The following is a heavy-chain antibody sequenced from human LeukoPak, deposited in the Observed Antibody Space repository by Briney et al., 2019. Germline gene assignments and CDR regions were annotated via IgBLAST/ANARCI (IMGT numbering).Heavy chain of an antibody. CDR2: IWYDGSNK. V-gene: IGHV3-33*01. D-gene: IGHD6-19*01. CDR3: ARDRAVAGTKGWFDP. Sequence: GGSLRLSCAASGFTFSSYGMHCVRQAPGKGLEWVAVIWYDGSNKYYADSVKGRFTISRDNSKNTLYLQMNSLRAEDTAVYYCARDRAVAGTKGWFDPWGQGTLVTVSS. CDR1: GFTFSSYG. J-gene: IGHJ5*02.